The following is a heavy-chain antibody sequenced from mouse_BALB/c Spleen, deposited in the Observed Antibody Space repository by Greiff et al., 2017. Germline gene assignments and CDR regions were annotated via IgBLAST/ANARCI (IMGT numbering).Heavy chain of an antibody. CDR1: GYTFTNYW. CDR2: IYPGGGYT. Sequence: VQLQESGAELVRPGTSVKISCKASGYTFTNYWLGWVKQRPGHGLEWIGDIYPGGGYTNYNEKFKGKATLTADTSSSTAYMQLSSLTSEDSAVYFCAYRYDYYFDYWGQGTTLTVSS. D-gene: IGHD2-14*01. V-gene: IGHV1-63*02. CDR3: AYRYDYYFDY. J-gene: IGHJ2*01.